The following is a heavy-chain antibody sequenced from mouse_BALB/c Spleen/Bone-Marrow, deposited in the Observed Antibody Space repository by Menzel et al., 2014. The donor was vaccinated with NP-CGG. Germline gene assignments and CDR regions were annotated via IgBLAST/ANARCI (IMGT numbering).Heavy chain of an antibody. CDR3: ARNPVGRNYFDC. J-gene: IGHJ2*01. Sequence: VQLQQSGPGLVQPSQSLSIPCTVSGFSFPNYGVHWVRQSPGKGLEWLGVIWSGGSTDYNAAFISRLSISKDNSKSQVFFKMNSLQVNDTAIYYCARNPVGRNYFDCWGQGTTLTVSS. V-gene: IGHV2-2*02. CDR1: GFSFPNYG. CDR2: IWSGGST. D-gene: IGHD4-1*01.